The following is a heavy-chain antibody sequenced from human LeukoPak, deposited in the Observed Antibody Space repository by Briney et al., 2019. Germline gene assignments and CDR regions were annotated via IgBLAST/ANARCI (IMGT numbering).Heavy chain of an antibody. CDR1: GFTFSTYW. V-gene: IGHV3-74*01. CDR3: ARDSGSGSYSGY. J-gene: IGHJ4*02. CDR2: INPDGSGT. Sequence: GGSLRLSCAASGFTFSTYWMHWVRPGPGKGLVWVSRINPDGSGTSHADSVEGRFTISRDNAKNTLYLQMNSLRAEDTAVYYCARDSGSGSYSGYWGLGTLVTVSS. D-gene: IGHD3-10*01.